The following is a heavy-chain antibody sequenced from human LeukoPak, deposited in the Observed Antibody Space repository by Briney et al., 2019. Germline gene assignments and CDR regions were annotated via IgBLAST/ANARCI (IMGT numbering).Heavy chain of an antibody. CDR3: ARYKFVVATISGDAFDI. Sequence: GGSLRLSCAASGFTFSSYAMSWVRQAPGRGLEWVSAISGSGGSTCYADSVKGRFTISRDNSKNTLYLQMNSLRAEDTAIYYCARYKFVVATISGDAFDIWGQGTMVTVSS. J-gene: IGHJ3*02. D-gene: IGHD5-12*01. V-gene: IGHV3-23*01. CDR2: ISGSGGST. CDR1: GFTFSSYA.